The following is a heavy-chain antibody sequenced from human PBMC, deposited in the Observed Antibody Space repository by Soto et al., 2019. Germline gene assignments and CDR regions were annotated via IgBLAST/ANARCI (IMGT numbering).Heavy chain of an antibody. J-gene: IGHJ4*02. Sequence: QVQLVQSGPEVKKSGASVKVSCKASGYTFTGHYIHWGRQAPGQGPEWMGEIGPKSGDTKYTQKFQGRLTLTRDTSISTVYMELTNLSPDDTAVYYCGRGRSGEIVVFYWGQGTLVTVYS. CDR3: GRGRSGEIVVFY. V-gene: IGHV1-2*02. D-gene: IGHD2-15*01. CDR1: GYTFTGHY. CDR2: IGPKSGDT.